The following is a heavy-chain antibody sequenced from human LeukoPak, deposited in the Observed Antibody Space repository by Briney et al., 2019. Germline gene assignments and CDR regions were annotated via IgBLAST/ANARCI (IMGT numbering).Heavy chain of an antibody. Sequence: ASVKVSCKASGHTFTSYGISWVRQAPGQGLEWMGGIIPIFGTANYAQKFQGRVTITADKSTSTAYMELSSLRSEDTAVYYCARDSYKGSIAAAGTGYFDYWGQGTLVTVSS. CDR1: GHTFTSYG. D-gene: IGHD6-13*01. J-gene: IGHJ4*02. V-gene: IGHV1-69*06. CDR3: ARDSYKGSIAAAGTGYFDY. CDR2: IIPIFGTA.